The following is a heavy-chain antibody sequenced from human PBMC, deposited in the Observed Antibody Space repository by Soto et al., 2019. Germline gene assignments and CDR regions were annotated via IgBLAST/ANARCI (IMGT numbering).Heavy chain of an antibody. D-gene: IGHD3-22*01. V-gene: IGHV1-24*01. CDR2: FDPEDAEI. J-gene: IGHJ6*02. CDR3: AGITMIVVGAYGMDV. Sequence: ASVKVSCKVSGYTLTELSMHWVRQAPGKGLEWMGGFDPEDAEIIYAQKFQGRVTMTEDTSTDTAYMELSSLRSEDTAVYYCAGITMIVVGAYGMDVWGQGTTVTVYS. CDR1: GYTLTELS.